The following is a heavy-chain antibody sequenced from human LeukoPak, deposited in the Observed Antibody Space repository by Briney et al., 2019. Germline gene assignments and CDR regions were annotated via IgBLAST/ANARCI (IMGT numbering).Heavy chain of an antibody. D-gene: IGHD3-10*01. V-gene: IGHV1-8*03. CDR2: MNPNSGNT. J-gene: IGHJ4*02. CDR1: GYTFTSYD. Sequence: GASVKVSCKASGYTFTSYDINWVRPATGQGLEWMGWMNPNSGNTGYAQKFQGRVTITRNTSISTAYMELSSLRSGDTAVYYCARGRATMVRGVVRNSHYFDYWGQGTLVTVPS. CDR3: ARGRATMVRGVVRNSHYFDY.